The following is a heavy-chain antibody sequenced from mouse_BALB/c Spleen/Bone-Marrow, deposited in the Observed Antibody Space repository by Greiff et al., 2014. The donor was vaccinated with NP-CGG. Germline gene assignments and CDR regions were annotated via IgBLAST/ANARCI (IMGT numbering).Heavy chain of an antibody. D-gene: IGHD2-1*01. J-gene: IGHJ4*01. Sequence: EVQLQQSGAELVKPGAPVKLSCTASGFNIKDTFMHWMKQRPEQGLEWNGRIDPANGITKYDPKFQGKATITTDTSSNTAYLQPSSLTSEDTAVYYCASSGNYEGGAMDYWGQGTSVTVSS. CDR1: GFNIKDTF. CDR3: ASSGNYEGGAMDY. CDR2: IDPANGIT. V-gene: IGHV14-3*02.